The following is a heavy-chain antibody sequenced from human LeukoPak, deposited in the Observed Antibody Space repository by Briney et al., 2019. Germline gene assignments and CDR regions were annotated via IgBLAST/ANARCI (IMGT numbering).Heavy chain of an antibody. CDR2: INSDGSTT. CDR3: ARGYSGSYHNWFDP. D-gene: IGHD1-26*01. V-gene: IGHV3-74*01. CDR1: GFTFSSYW. J-gene: IGHJ5*02. Sequence: GGSLRLSCAASGFTFSSYWMHWVRQAPGKGLVWVSRINSDGSTTSYADSVKGRFTISRDNAKNTVFLQMNSLRAEDTAVYYCARGYSGSYHNWFDPWGQGTLVTVSS.